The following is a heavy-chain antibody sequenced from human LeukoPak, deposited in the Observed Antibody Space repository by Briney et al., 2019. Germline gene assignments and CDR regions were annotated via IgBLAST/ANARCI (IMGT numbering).Heavy chain of an antibody. CDR3: ARAGDSSSWDNWFDP. CDR2: INPNSGGT. V-gene: IGHV1-2*02. D-gene: IGHD6-13*01. Sequence: GSVKVSCKASGYTFTGYYMHWVRQAPGQGLEWMGWINPNSGGTNYAQKFQGRVTMTRDTSISTAYMELSRLRSDDTAVYYCARAGDSSSWDNWFDPWGQGTLVTVS. CDR1: GYTFTGYY. J-gene: IGHJ5*02.